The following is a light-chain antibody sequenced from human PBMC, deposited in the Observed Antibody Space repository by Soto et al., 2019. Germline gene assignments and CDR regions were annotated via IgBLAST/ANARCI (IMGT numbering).Light chain of an antibody. V-gene: IGLV1-44*01. Sequence: QSALAQPPSASATPGQRVTISCSGSNSNIGTNTVNWYQQLPGTAPRLLIYTNNQRPSGVPQRFSGSKTGTSASLAIGGLQXEDGAEYYCAAWDDSLGAYVFGTGTKVTVL. J-gene: IGLJ1*01. CDR2: TNN. CDR3: AAWDDSLGAYV. CDR1: NSNIGTNT.